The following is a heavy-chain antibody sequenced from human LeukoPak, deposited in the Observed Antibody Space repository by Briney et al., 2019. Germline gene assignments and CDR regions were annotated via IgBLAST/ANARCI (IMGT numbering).Heavy chain of an antibody. CDR3: ARGPLYVGYYDFWSGYYGTDY. CDR1: GYTLTSYD. CDR2: MNPNRGNT. D-gene: IGHD3-3*01. V-gene: IGHV1-8*01. J-gene: IGHJ4*02. Sequence: GASVKVSCKASGYTLTSYDINWVRQATGQGLEWMGWMNPNRGNTGYAQKFQGRVTMTRNTSISTAYMELSSLRSEDTAVYYCARGPLYVGYYDFWSGYYGTDYWGQGTLVTVSS.